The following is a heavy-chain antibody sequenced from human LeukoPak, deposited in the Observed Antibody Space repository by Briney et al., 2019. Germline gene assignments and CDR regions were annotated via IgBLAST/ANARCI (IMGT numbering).Heavy chain of an antibody. D-gene: IGHD6-13*01. CDR1: GYTFTGYY. CDR3: ARDRVVAAAGTRVPGP. J-gene: IGHJ5*02. V-gene: IGHV1-2*02. CDR2: INPNSGGT. Sequence: SVKVSCKASGYTFTGYYMHWVRQAPGQGLEWMGWINPNSGGTNYAQKFQGRVTMTRDTSISTAYMELSRLRSDDTAVYYCARDRVVAAAGTRVPGPWGQGTLVTVSS.